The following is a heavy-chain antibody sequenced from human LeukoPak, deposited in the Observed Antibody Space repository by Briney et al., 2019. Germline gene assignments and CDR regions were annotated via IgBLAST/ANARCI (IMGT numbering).Heavy chain of an antibody. CDR2: MNHNSGNT. V-gene: IGHV1-8*02. Sequence: GASVKVSCKASRYTFTNYGISWVRQAPGQGLEWMGWMNHNSGNTGYAQKFQGRVTMTRNTSISTAYIELSSLRSEDTAVYYCARGGSYYTGGYYYYYMDVWGKGTTVTVSS. CDR1: RYTFTNYG. D-gene: IGHD1-26*01. J-gene: IGHJ6*03. CDR3: ARGGSYYTGGYYYYYMDV.